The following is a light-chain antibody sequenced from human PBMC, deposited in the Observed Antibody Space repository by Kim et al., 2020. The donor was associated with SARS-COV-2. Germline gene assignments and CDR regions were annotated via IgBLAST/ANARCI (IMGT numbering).Light chain of an antibody. J-gene: IGKJ5*01. V-gene: IGKV1-17*01. Sequence: APVGDRVSLSCRASQDTRDDFGWGQQKPGRAPQRLSYGASSLQSGVPSRCSGSGAVTECTLSLSSPQPEDFATYFCLQHNTYPSTFCQGTRLEIK. CDR3: LQHNTYPST. CDR2: GAS. CDR1: QDTRDD.